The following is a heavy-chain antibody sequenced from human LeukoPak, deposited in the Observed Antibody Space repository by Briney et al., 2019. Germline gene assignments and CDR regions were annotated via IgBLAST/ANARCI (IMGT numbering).Heavy chain of an antibody. V-gene: IGHV3-30*02. D-gene: IGHD3-16*01. CDR1: GFTFSDYG. Sequence: GGSLRLSCAASGFTFSDYGMRWVRQAPGKGLEWVTFIRDAGSNKYYADFVKGRFNISRENPKNTLYLQMNSLRAEDTAMYYCAKDKVYVWGTLDYWGQGTLVTVFS. CDR3: AKDKVYVWGTLDY. CDR2: IRDAGSNK. J-gene: IGHJ4*02.